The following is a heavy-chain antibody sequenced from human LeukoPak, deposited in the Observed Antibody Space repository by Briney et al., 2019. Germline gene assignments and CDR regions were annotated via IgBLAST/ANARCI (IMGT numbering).Heavy chain of an antibody. J-gene: IGHJ4*02. CDR3: ARQRWDYYDSSGYFDY. D-gene: IGHD3-22*01. CDR2: IYCSGST. CDR1: GGSISSYY. V-gene: IGHV4-59*08. Sequence: SETLSLTCTVSGGSISSYYWSWIRQPPGKGLEWIGYIYCSGSTNCNPSLKSRVTISVDTSRNQFSLKLSSVTAADTAVYYCARQRWDYYDSSGYFDYWGQGTLVTVSS.